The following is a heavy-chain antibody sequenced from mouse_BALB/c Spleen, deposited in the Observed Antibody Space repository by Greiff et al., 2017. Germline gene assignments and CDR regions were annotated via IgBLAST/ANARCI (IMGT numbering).Heavy chain of an antibody. D-gene: IGHD1-1*01. CDR3: ASNSYGSSYDYAMDY. CDR1: GYSFTGYT. J-gene: IGHJ4*01. V-gene: IGHV1-18*01. Sequence: EVQLQQSGPELVKPGASMKISCKASGYSFTGYTMNWVKQSHGKNLEWIGLINPYNGGTSYNQKFKGKATLTVDKSSSTAYMELLSLTSEDSAVFYCASNSYGSSYDYAMDYWGQGTSVTVSS. CDR2: INPYNGGT.